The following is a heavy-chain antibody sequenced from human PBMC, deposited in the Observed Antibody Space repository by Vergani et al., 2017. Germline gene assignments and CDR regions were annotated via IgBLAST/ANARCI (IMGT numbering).Heavy chain of an antibody. CDR3: ASGGHGSENGGALQL. CDR1: GYIFSNFW. D-gene: IGHD3-10*01. V-gene: IGHV5-51*01. CDR2: IYPGDSEV. J-gene: IGHJ3*01. Sequence: EKQLVQSGSETKKPGESLKISCQAFGYIFSNFWIVWVRQRPGRGLEWMGIIYPGDSEVKSNPTFRGQVNFSVDTSVNTAYLQWRSLQASDTATYFCASGGHGSENGGALQLWGQGTNITVSS.